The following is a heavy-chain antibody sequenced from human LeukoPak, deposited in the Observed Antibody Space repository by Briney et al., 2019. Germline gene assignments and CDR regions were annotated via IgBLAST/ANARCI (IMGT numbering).Heavy chain of an antibody. D-gene: IGHD3-3*01. J-gene: IGHJ4*02. V-gene: IGHV1-46*01. CDR3: ARDDRDYDFWSGNFDY. CDR2: INPSGGST. Sequence: GASVKVSCKASGYTFTSYYMHWVRQAPGQGLEWMGIINPSGGSTSYAQKFQGRVTMTRDTSTSTVYMELSSLRSEDTAVYYCARDDRDYDFWSGNFDYWGQGTLVTVSS. CDR1: GYTFTSYY.